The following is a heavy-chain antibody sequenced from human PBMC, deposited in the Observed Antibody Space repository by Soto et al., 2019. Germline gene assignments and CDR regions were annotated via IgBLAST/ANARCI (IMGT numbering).Heavy chain of an antibody. CDR2: IYYSGTT. J-gene: IGHJ4*02. CDR1: GDSITRNSYF. CDR3: ARHFSVDYFDY. V-gene: IGHV4-39*01. Sequence: PSETLSLTCTVSGDSITRNSYFWAWIRQPPGKGLEWIGSIYYSGTTYYNPSLKSRVTISVDRSKNQFSLKLSSVTAADTAVYYCARHFSVDYFDYWGRGALVTVSS.